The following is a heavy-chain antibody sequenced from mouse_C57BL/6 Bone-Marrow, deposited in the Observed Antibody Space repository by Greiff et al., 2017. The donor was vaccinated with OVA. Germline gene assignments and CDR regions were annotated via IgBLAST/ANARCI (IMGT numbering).Heavy chain of an antibody. D-gene: IGHD1-1*01. CDR3: ARSNPPYYYGTSY. CDR1: GYTFTSYW. CDR2: INPSSGYT. J-gene: IGHJ4*01. V-gene: IGHV1-7*01. Sequence: VKLMESGAELAKPGASVKLSCKASGYTFTSYWMHWVKQRPGQGLEWIGYINPSSGYTKYNQKFKDKATLTADKSSSTAYMQLSSLTYEDSAVYYCARSNPPYYYGTSYWGQGTSVTVSS.